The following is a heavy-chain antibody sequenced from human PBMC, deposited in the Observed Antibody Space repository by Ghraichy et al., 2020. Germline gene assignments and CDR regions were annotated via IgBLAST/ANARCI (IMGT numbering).Heavy chain of an antibody. J-gene: IGHJ4*02. CDR1: GGSILSNNW. D-gene: IGHD7-27*01. V-gene: IGHV4-4*02. Sequence: SETLSPTCSVSGGSILSNNWWAWVRQSPGKGLEWIGEVYHSGSTNYNPSLKSRVTVSRDNSKNQFSLSLTSVTASDTAVYYCAREIDQLGYLDSWGPGTLVIVSS. CDR3: AREIDQLGYLDS. CDR2: VYHSGST.